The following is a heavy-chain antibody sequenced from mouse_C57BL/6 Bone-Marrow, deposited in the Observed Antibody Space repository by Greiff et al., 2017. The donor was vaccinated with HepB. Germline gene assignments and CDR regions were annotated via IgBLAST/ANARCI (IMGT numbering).Heavy chain of an antibody. D-gene: IGHD1-1*01. Sequence: EVQRVESGGGLVKPGGSLKLSCAASGFTFSDYGMHWVRQAPEKGLEWVAYISSGSSTIYYADTVKGRFTISRDNAKNTLFLQMTSLRSEDTAMYYCARRYYGSSFYWYFDVWGTGTTVTVSS. CDR3: ARRYYGSSFYWYFDV. J-gene: IGHJ1*03. CDR1: GFTFSDYG. CDR2: ISSGSSTI. V-gene: IGHV5-17*01.